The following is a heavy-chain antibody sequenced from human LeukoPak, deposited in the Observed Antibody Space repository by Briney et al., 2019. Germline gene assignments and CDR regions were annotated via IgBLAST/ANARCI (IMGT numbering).Heavy chain of an antibody. CDR2: IRYDGSNK. J-gene: IGHJ4*02. Sequence: GGSLRLSCAASGFTFSSYGIHWVRQAPGKGLEWLAFIRYDGSNKYYADSVKGRFTISRDNSKNTLYLQMNSLRAEDTAVYYCASSIAAAGNYWGQGTLVTVSS. CDR3: ASSIAAAGNY. CDR1: GFTFSSYG. D-gene: IGHD6-13*01. V-gene: IGHV3-30*02.